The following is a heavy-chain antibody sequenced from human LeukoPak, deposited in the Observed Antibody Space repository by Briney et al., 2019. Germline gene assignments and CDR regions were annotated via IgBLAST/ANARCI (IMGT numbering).Heavy chain of an antibody. CDR3: ARDKRPYCSSTSRAGYNWFDP. D-gene: IGHD2-2*01. V-gene: IGHV1-18*04. CDR2: ISAYNGNT. J-gene: IGHJ5*02. Sequence: GASVKVSCKASGYTFTSYGISWVRQAPGQGLEWMGWISAYNGNTNYAQKLQGRVTMTTDTSTSTAYMELRSLRSDDTAVYYCARDKRPYCSSTSRAGYNWFDPWGQGTLVTVSS. CDR1: GYTFTSYG.